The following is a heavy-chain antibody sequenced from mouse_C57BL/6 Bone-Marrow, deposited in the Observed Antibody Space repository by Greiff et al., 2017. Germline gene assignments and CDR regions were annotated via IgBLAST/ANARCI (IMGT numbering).Heavy chain of an antibody. Sequence: EVQLVESGGGLVQPGGSLKLSCAASGFTFSDYGMAWVRQAPRKGPAWVAFISNLAYSIYYADTVTGRFTISRENAKNTLYLEMSSLRSEDTAMYYCARLYYDYEDWYFDVWGTGTTVTVSS. J-gene: IGHJ1*03. CDR2: ISNLAYSI. CDR3: ARLYYDYEDWYFDV. V-gene: IGHV5-15*01. CDR1: GFTFSDYG. D-gene: IGHD2-4*01.